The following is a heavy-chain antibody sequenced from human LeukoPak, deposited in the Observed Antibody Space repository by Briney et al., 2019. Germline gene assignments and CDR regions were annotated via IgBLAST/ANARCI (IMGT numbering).Heavy chain of an antibody. Sequence: GGSLRLSCAASGFTFSSYSMNWVRQAPGKGLEWVSSISSSSSYIYYADSVKGRFTISRDNSKNTLYLQMNSLRAEDTAVYYCAKDSSGYERGAFDIWGQGTMVTVSS. D-gene: IGHD5-12*01. CDR1: GFTFSSYS. CDR2: ISSSSSYI. J-gene: IGHJ3*02. V-gene: IGHV3-21*01. CDR3: AKDSSGYERGAFDI.